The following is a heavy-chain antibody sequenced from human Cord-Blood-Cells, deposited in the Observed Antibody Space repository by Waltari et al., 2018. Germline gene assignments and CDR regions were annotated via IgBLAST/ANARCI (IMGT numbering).Heavy chain of an antibody. Sequence: QVQLVQSGAEVKKPGASVKVSCKASGYTFTGYYMHWVRRAPGQGIEWMGWINPDVGGTNFAQKLQGRVTMTRDTSISTAYRELSRLRSDDTAVYYCARGEYSSSSYVDYWGQGTLVTVSS. D-gene: IGHD6-6*01. CDR1: GYTFTGYY. V-gene: IGHV1-2*02. CDR3: ARGEYSSSSYVDY. J-gene: IGHJ4*02. CDR2: INPDVGGT.